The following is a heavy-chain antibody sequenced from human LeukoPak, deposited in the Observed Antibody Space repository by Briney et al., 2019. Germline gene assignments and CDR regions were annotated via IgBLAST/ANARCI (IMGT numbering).Heavy chain of an antibody. Sequence: PGGSLRLSCAASGFTFSSYGMHWVRQAPGKGLEWVAFIRYDGSNKYYADSVKGRFTISRDNSKNTLYLQMNSLRAEDTAVYYCAKDDRRFGGVMPTTAPDYWGEGTLVTVSS. CDR1: GFTFSSYG. V-gene: IGHV3-30*02. D-gene: IGHD3-16*01. J-gene: IGHJ4*02. CDR2: IRYDGSNK. CDR3: AKDDRRFGGVMPTTAPDY.